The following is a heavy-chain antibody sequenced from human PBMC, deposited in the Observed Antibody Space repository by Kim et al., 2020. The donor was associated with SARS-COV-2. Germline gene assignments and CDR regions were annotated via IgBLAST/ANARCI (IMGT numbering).Heavy chain of an antibody. CDR1: GYTFNTYW. Sequence: GASLKISCRGSGYTFNTYWIGWVRQMPGKGLEWMAIFYPADSDTKYSPSFQGQVTVSADKSISTAYLQWSSLKASDSAIYYCARGSRRVAPRRTNNFYYYGLDVWGQGTTVTVSS. CDR3: ARGSRRVAPRRTNNFYYYGLDV. J-gene: IGHJ6*02. CDR2: FYPADSDT. V-gene: IGHV5-51*01. D-gene: IGHD6-6*01.